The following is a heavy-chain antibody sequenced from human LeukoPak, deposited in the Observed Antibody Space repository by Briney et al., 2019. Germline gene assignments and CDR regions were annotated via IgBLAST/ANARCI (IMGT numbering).Heavy chain of an antibody. V-gene: IGHV3-23*01. Sequence: GGSLRLSCAASGFSFSSCAMTWVRQAPGKGLEWVSAITGGGGSTTYYADSVKGRFTISADNSKNTLYLQMNSLRAEDTAVYYCAKDTSGSYQGWFDPWGQGTLVTVSS. D-gene: IGHD1-26*01. J-gene: IGHJ5*02. CDR1: GFSFSSCA. CDR2: ITGGGGSTT. CDR3: AKDTSGSYQGWFDP.